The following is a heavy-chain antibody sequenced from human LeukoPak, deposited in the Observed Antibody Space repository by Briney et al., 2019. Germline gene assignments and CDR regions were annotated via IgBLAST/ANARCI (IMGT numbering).Heavy chain of an antibody. V-gene: IGHV3-23*01. CDR1: KFPFSIYG. J-gene: IGHJ4*02. D-gene: IGHD3-10*01. CDR3: AKDLSGFFDH. CDR2: ISSSGGGT. Sequence: PGGSLRLSCAASKFPFSIYGMSWVRQAPGKGLEWVSAISSSGGGTFYADSVKGRFTISRDNSKNTLYLQMSSLRAEDTAVYFCAKDLSGFFDHWGQGTLVTVSS.